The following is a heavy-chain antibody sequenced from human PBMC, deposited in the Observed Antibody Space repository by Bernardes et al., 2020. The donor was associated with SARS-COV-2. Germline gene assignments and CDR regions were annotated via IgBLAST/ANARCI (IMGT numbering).Heavy chain of an antibody. V-gene: IGHV4-4*07. CDR1: GGSISSYY. CDR2: IYTSGST. D-gene: IGHD3-10*01. CDR3: ARDGITMVRGVIHNWFDP. J-gene: IGHJ5*02. Sequence: SEPLSLTCTVSGGSISSYYWSWIRQPAGKGLEWIGRIYTSGSTNYNPSLKSRVTMSVDTSKNQFSLKLSSVTAADTAVYYCARDGITMVRGVIHNWFDPWGQGTLVTVSS.